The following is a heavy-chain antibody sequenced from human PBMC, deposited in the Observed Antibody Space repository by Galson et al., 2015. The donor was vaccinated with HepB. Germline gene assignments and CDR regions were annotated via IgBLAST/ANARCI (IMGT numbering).Heavy chain of an antibody. J-gene: IGHJ3*02. CDR1: GFTFSSYS. CDR2: ISSSSSTI. Sequence: SLRLSCAASGFTFSSYSMNWVRQAPGKGLEWVSYISSSSSTIYYADSVKGRFTISRDNAKNSLYLQMNSLRAEDTAVYYCARDPNGYYYDSSGYSTRGRDAFDIWGQGTMVTVSS. D-gene: IGHD3-22*01. CDR3: ARDPNGYYYDSSGYSTRGRDAFDI. V-gene: IGHV3-48*01.